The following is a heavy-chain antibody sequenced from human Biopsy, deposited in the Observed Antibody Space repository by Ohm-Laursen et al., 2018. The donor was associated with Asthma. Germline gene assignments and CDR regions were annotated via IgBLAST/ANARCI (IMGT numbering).Heavy chain of an antibody. D-gene: IGHD3-10*01. V-gene: IGHV1-18*01. Sequence: GASVKVSCKTSGHIFNSAGITWVRQAPGQGLEWMGWISVYNGNTKVAQKLQDRVTMITDTSTSTAYMELRSLRPDDTAVYFCARAVDYSHYYGIDVWGQGTTVTVS. CDR3: ARAVDYSHYYGIDV. CDR2: ISVYNGNT. J-gene: IGHJ6*02. CDR1: GHIFNSAG.